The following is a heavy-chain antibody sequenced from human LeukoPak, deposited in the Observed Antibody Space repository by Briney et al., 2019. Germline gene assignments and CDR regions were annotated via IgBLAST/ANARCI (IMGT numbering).Heavy chain of an antibody. CDR3: AKDKGVRYFDY. J-gene: IGHJ4*02. CDR2: IWSDGSKT. V-gene: IGHV3-33*06. Sequence: PGRSLRLSCAASGLSFSNSGMHWVRQAPGKGLEWVAMIWSDGSKTYYADSVKGRFTISRDNSKNTVYLQMNSLRAEDTAVYYCAKDKGVRYFDYWGQGTLVTVSS. D-gene: IGHD3-10*01. CDR1: GLSFSNSG.